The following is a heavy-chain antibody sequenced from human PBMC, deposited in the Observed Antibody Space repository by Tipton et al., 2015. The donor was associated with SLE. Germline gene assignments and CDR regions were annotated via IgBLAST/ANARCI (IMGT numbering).Heavy chain of an antibody. J-gene: IGHJ3*02. CDR1: GYTFTGYY. D-gene: IGHD1-20*01. CDR3: ARLNWNDGDAFDI. V-gene: IGHV1-2*02. CDR2: INPNSGST. Sequence: QSGAEVKKPGASVKVSCKASGYTFTGYYMHWVRQAPGQGLEWMGWINPNSGSTNYAQKFQGRVTMTRDTSISTAYMELSRLRSDDTAVYYCARLNWNDGDAFDIWGQGTMVTVSS.